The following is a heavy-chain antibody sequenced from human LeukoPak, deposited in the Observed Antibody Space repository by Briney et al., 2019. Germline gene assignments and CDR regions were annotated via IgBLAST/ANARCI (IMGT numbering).Heavy chain of an antibody. CDR1: GFTFSETW. D-gene: IGHD6-19*01. V-gene: IGHV3-74*01. Sequence: GGSLRPSCAASGFTFSETWMHWVRQVPGKGLVWVSRIRNDGSDARYAESVKGRFTISRDNAKNSLYLQMNSLRAEDTAVYYCARRGIYSSGWYFDYWGQGTLVTVSS. CDR3: ARRGIYSSGWYFDY. CDR2: IRNDGSDA. J-gene: IGHJ4*02.